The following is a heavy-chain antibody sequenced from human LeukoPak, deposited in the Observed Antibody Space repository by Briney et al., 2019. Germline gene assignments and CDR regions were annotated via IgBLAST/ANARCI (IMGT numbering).Heavy chain of an antibody. J-gene: IGHJ1*01. V-gene: IGHV3-9*01. CDR2: ISWNSGSI. Sequence: GGSLRLSCAASGFTFDDYAMHWVRQAPGKGLEWVSGISWNSGSIGYADSVKGRFTISRDNAKNSLYLQMNSLRAEDTALYYCAKAPIVGATPEYFQHWGQGTLVTVSS. CDR1: GFTFDDYA. D-gene: IGHD1-26*01. CDR3: AKAPIVGATPEYFQH.